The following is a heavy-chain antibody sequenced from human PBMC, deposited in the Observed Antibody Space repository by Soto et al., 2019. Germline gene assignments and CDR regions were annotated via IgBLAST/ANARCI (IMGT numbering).Heavy chain of an antibody. CDR3: ARLAMATRRGYYGMDV. CDR2: IYPGDSDT. V-gene: IGHV5-51*01. D-gene: IGHD5-12*01. Sequence: GESLKISCEGSGYKFSSYWIAWVRQMPGKGLEWMGIIYPGDSDTRYSPSFQGQVTISADKSINTAYLQWSSLKASDTVMYYCARLAMATRRGYYGMDVWGQGTTVTVSS. J-gene: IGHJ6*02. CDR1: GYKFSSYW.